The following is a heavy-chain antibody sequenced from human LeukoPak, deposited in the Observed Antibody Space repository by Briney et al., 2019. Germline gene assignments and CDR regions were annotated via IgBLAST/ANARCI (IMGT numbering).Heavy chain of an antibody. V-gene: IGHV3-7*01. D-gene: IGHD7-27*01. J-gene: IGHJ3*02. CDR3: ARDWGFDAFDI. CDR2: IKHDGSEK. Sequence: GGSLRLSCAASGFRFSRNWMSWVRQAPGKGLEWVANIKHDGSEKYYVDSVKGRFTISRDNAKNSLYLQMNSLRAEDTAVYYCARDWGFDAFDIWGQRTMVTVSS. CDR1: GFRFSRNW.